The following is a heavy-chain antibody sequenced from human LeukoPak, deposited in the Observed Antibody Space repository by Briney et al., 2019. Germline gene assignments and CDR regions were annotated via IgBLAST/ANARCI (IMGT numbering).Heavy chain of an antibody. V-gene: IGHV6-1*01. Sequence: SQTLSLTCAISGDSVSSNSATWNWIRQSPSRGLEWLGRTYYRSKWYNDYAVSVKSRITINPDTSKNQFSLRLNSVTPEDTAVYYCARERLGFFGSSPNFDYWGQGTLVTVSS. CDR1: GDSVSSNSAT. CDR2: TYYRSKWYN. J-gene: IGHJ4*02. D-gene: IGHD3-16*01. CDR3: ARERLGFFGSSPNFDY.